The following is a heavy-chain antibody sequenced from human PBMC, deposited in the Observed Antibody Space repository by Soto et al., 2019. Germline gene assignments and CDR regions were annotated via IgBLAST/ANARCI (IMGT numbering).Heavy chain of an antibody. V-gene: IGHV3-21*01. J-gene: IGHJ6*02. CDR1: GFSFSTYS. CDR3: AKSTSLGGMDV. D-gene: IGHD1-1*01. CDR2: IRRSGDYT. Sequence: EVQLVESGGGLVMPGGSLRLSCIASGFSFSTYSMNWVRQAPGKGLEWVSSIRRSGDYTYYADSLKGRFTISRDNAKNSLSLPMISLRAEDPAVYYCAKSTSLGGMDVWGQGTTVTVSS.